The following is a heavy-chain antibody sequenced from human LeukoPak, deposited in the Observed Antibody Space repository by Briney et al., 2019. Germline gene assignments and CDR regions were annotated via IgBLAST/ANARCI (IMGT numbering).Heavy chain of an antibody. Sequence: GGSLRLSCAASGFTFRNYAMHWVRQAPGKGLQWVAVISYDGTNKYYADSVKGRFTISRDKSKKTLYLQMDSLRADDTAMYYCARGEYYGSGSYHRVMAEYFQDWGQGTLVTVSS. D-gene: IGHD3-10*01. CDR1: GFTFRNYA. CDR2: ISYDGTNK. J-gene: IGHJ1*01. CDR3: ARGEYYGSGSYHRVMAEYFQD. V-gene: IGHV3-30*04.